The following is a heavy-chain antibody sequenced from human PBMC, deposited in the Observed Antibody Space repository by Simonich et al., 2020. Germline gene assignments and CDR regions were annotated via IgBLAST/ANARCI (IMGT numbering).Heavy chain of an antibody. D-gene: IGHD3-22*01. J-gene: IGHJ3*02. V-gene: IGHV3-49*03. CDR2: IRSKAYGGKT. CDR1: GFTFGDYA. Sequence: EVQLVESGGGLVQPGRSLRLSCTASGFTFGDYAMSCFRQAPGRGLEWVGFIRSKAYGGKTEYAASVKGRFTISRDDSKSIAYLQINSLKTEDTAVYYCTREKGDYYDSSGYYAFDIWGQGTMVTVSS. CDR3: TREKGDYYDSSGYYAFDI.